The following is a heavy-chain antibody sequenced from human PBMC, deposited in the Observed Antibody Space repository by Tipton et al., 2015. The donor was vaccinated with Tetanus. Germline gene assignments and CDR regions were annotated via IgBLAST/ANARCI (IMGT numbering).Heavy chain of an antibody. V-gene: IGHV3-7*01. CDR1: GFTFSAYW. D-gene: IGHD6-6*01. J-gene: IGHJ5*02. CDR2: IKLDGSET. Sequence: SLRLSCAASGFTFSAYWMSWVRQAPGKGLDWVANIKLDGSETYYVDSVKGRFTISRDNPKNTVFLQMNGLRVDDTAVYYCARDRGRSTSSTIWFDPWGQGTLVTVSS. CDR3: ARDRGRSTSSTIWFDP.